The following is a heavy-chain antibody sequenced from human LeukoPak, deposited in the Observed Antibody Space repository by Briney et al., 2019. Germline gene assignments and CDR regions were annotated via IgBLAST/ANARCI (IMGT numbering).Heavy chain of an antibody. D-gene: IGHD1-26*01. V-gene: IGHV4-59*01. CDR3: ARDEVGAKVY. CDR1: GGSISSYY. Sequence: SGTLSLTCTVSGGSISSYYWSWIRQPPGKGLEWIGYIYYSGSTNYNPSLQSRVTISVDTSKNQFSLKLRSVTAADTAVYYCARDEVGAKVYWGQGILVTVSS. CDR2: IYYSGST. J-gene: IGHJ4*02.